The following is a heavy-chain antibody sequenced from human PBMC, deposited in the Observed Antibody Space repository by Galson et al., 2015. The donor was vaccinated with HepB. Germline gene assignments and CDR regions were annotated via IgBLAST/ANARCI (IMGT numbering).Heavy chain of an antibody. CDR3: AKFHGQVHTYYHFDS. V-gene: IGHV3-23*05. CDR2: IFGGGNDP. Sequence: SLRLSCAASGFTSSDSAMSWVRQAPGKGLEWVSAIFGGGNDPYYAGSVKGRFTISRDNSKNTLYLEINSLRAEDTAVYYCAKFHGQVHTYYHFDSWGQGTLVAVSS. D-gene: IGHD3-22*01. J-gene: IGHJ4*02. CDR1: GFTSSDSA.